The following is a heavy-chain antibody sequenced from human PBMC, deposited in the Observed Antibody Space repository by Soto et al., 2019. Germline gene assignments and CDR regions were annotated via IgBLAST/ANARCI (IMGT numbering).Heavy chain of an antibody. CDR1: GYTXTSNG. Sequence: GXSXKVCCEASGYTXTSNGIRWVRQAPGQGLEWMGWISANKDLTKYAEKVQGRVTMTTDTSTIKAYMELRSLRSDDTAVYYCARDWSEPAVAGTLDYWGQGSPGTVSS. J-gene: IGHJ4*02. D-gene: IGHD6-19*01. CDR2: ISANKDLT. V-gene: IGHV1-18*04. CDR3: ARDWSEPAVAGTLDY.